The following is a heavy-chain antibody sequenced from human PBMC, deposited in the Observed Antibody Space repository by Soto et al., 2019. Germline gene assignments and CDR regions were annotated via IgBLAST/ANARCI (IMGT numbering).Heavy chain of an antibody. CDR2: INPNSGGT. D-gene: IGHD6-13*01. CDR3: ATMDSSSWYGYYYGMDV. J-gene: IGHJ6*02. CDR1: VYNFTCYY. Sequence: GXSVKVSCKASVYNFTCYYMHWVRQAPGQGLEWMGWINPNSGGTNYAQKFQGRVTMTRDTSISTAYMELSRLRSDDTAVYYCATMDSSSWYGYYYGMDVWVQGTTVTGSS. V-gene: IGHV1-2*02.